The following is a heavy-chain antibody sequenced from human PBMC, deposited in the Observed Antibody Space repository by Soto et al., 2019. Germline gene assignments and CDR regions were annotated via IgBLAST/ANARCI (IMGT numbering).Heavy chain of an antibody. V-gene: IGHV1-18*01. CDR1: GYTFTSYG. D-gene: IGHD4-17*01. J-gene: IGHJ3*02. CDR3: ARDPQKDYGEDAFDI. CDR2: ISAYNGNT. Sequence: VKVSCKASGYTFTSYGISWVRQAPGQGLEWMGWISAYNGNTNYAQKLQGRVTMTTDTSTSTAYMELRSLRSDDTAVYYCARDPQKDYGEDAFDIWGQGTMVTVSS.